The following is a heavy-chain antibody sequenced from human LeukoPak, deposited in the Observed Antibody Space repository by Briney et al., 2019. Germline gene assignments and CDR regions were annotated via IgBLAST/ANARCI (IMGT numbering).Heavy chain of an antibody. CDR3: ARDPNGDYAFDY. D-gene: IGHD4-17*01. CDR1: GGSISSGGYS. Sequence: SSETLSLTCTVSGGSISSGGYSWSWIRQHPGKGLEWIGYIYYSGSTYYNPSLKSRVTISVDTSKNQFSLKLSSVTAADTAVYYCARDPNGDYAFDYWGQGTLVTVSS. CDR2: IYYSGST. J-gene: IGHJ4*02. V-gene: IGHV4-31*03.